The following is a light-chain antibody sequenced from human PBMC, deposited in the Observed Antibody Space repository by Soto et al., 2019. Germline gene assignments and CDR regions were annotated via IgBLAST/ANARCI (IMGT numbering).Light chain of an antibody. CDR3: SSYTSSSRV. CDR2: DVS. J-gene: IGLJ2*01. CDR1: SSDVGGYNY. V-gene: IGLV2-14*01. Sequence: QSALTQPASVSGSPGQSINISCIGTSSDVGGYNYVSWYQQHPGKAPKLMIYDVSNRPSGVSNRFSGSKSGNTASLTISGLQAEDEADYYCSSYTSSSRVFGGGTKLTVL.